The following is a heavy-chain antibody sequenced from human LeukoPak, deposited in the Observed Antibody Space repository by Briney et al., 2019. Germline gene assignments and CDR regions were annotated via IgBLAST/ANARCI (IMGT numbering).Heavy chain of an antibody. D-gene: IGHD3-22*01. CDR3: AREPGAYYYDSSGFH. V-gene: IGHV3-7*01. Sequence: GGSLRLSCAASGFTFSNYWMSWVRQAPGKGLEWVANIKPDEGEKYYVDSVKGRFTISRDNAKNSLYLQMNSLRAEDTAVYYCAREPGAYYYDSSGFHWGQGTLVTVSS. CDR2: IKPDEGEK. J-gene: IGHJ4*02. CDR1: GFTFSNYW.